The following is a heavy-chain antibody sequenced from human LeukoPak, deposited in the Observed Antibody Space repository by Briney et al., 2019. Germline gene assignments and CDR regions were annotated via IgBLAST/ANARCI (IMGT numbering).Heavy chain of an antibody. J-gene: IGHJ4*02. CDR1: GFTFSSYW. CDR3: ARVIAVAGFDY. CDR2: INSDGSST. D-gene: IGHD6-19*01. V-gene: IGHV3-74*01. Sequence: GGSLKLACAASGFTFSSYWMHWVRQATGKGLVWVSRINSDGSSTSYANYVKGRLSISSDNAKHMVYLQMNSLRAEDTAVYYCARVIAVAGFDYWGQGTLVTVSS.